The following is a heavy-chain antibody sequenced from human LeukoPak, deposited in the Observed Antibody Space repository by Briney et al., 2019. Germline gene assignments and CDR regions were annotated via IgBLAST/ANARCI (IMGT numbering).Heavy chain of an antibody. CDR3: ARARITMVRGVVVPPRY. Sequence: SETLSLTCAVYGGSFSGYYWSWIRQPPGKGLEWIGEINHSGSTNYNPSLKSRVTISVDTSKNQFSLKLSSVTAADTAVYYCARARITMVRGVVVPPRYWGQGTLVTVSS. D-gene: IGHD3-10*01. CDR2: INHSGST. J-gene: IGHJ4*02. CDR1: GGSFSGYY. V-gene: IGHV4-34*01.